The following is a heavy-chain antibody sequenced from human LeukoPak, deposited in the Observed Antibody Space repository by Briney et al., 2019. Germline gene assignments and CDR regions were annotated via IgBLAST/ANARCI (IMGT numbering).Heavy chain of an antibody. Sequence: PGGSLRPSCVASGFTFSDHYMDWVRQAPGKGLEWVGRSRNKANSFSTEYAASVRGRFTISRDDSKNSLYLQMNSLKTEDTAVYYSARGILVRRPLYYYYGMDVWGQGTTVTVSS. CDR1: GFTFSDHY. CDR2: SRNKANSFST. D-gene: IGHD1-1*01. J-gene: IGHJ6*02. CDR3: ARGILVRRPLYYYYGMDV. V-gene: IGHV3-72*01.